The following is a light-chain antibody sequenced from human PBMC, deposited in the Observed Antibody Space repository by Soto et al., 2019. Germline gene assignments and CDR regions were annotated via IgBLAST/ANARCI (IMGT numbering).Light chain of an antibody. Sequence: DIQMTQSPSSLSASVGDRVTITCRASRYIDTYLSWYQHKPGKVPNLLISDASSLQSGVPSRFSGSGSGTDFTLTITSLQSEDFATYYCHQTFTPPLTFGGGTKVDIK. CDR2: DAS. CDR1: RYIDTY. CDR3: HQTFTPPLT. V-gene: IGKV1-39*01. J-gene: IGKJ4*01.